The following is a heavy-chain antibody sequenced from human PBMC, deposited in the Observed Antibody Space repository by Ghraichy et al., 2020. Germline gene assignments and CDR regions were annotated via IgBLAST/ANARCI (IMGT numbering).Heavy chain of an antibody. D-gene: IGHD5-18*01. CDR1: GGSISSYY. CDR3: ASERQLRIDY. Sequence: SETLSLTCTVSGGSISSYYWSWIRQPPGKGLEWIGYIYYNGSTNYNPSLKSRVTISVDTSKNQFSLKLSSVTAADTAVYYCASERQLRIDYWGQGTLVTVSS. V-gene: IGHV4-59*01. J-gene: IGHJ4*02. CDR2: IYYNGST.